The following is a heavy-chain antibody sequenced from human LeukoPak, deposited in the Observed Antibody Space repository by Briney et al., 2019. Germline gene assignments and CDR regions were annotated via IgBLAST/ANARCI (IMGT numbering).Heavy chain of an antibody. V-gene: IGHV3-30*04. CDR3: ARVALSSYYYYMDV. Sequence: PGRSLRLSCAASGFTFSSYAMHWVRQAPGKGLEWVAVISYDGSNKYYADSVKGRFTISRDNSKNTLYLQMNSLRAEDTAVYYCARVALSSYYYYMDVWGKGTTVTVSS. J-gene: IGHJ6*03. CDR2: ISYDGSNK. CDR1: GFTFSSYA.